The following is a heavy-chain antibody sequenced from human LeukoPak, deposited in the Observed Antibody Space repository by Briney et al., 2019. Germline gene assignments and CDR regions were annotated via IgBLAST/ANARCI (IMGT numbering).Heavy chain of an antibody. J-gene: IGHJ5*02. V-gene: IGHV1-69*06. CDR2: IIPIFGTA. D-gene: IGHD3-3*01. CDR3: ARSEPETSHYDFWSGYYFRFDP. Sequence: SVKVSCKASGYTFTGYYMHWVRQAPGQGLEWMGGIIPIFGTANYAQKFQGRVTITADKSTSTAYMELSSLRSEDTAVYYCARSEPETSHYDFWSGYYFRFDPWGQGTLVTVSS. CDR1: GYTFTGYY.